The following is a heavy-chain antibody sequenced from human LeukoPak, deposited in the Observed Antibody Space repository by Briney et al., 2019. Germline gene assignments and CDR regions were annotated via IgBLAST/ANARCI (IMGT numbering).Heavy chain of an antibody. D-gene: IGHD1-26*01. CDR1: GFTFDDYA. Sequence: PVGSLRLSCAASGFTFDDYAMHWVRQAPGKGLEWVALISGDGGSTYYADSVKGRFTISRDNSKNSLYLQMNSLRTEDTALYYCAKGILGDPGYFDYWGQGTLVTVSS. CDR3: AKGILGDPGYFDY. J-gene: IGHJ4*02. CDR2: ISGDGGST. V-gene: IGHV3-43*02.